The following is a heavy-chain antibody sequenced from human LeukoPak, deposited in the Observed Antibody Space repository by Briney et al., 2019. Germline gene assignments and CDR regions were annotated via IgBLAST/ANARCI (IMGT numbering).Heavy chain of an antibody. CDR3: ARDNLGYCSSTSCYTNWFDP. J-gene: IGHJ5*02. D-gene: IGHD2-2*02. CDR1: GFTFTSSA. Sequence: SVKVSCKASGFTFTSSAVQWVRQARGQRLEWIGWIVVGSGNTNYAQKFQERVTITRDMSTSTAYMELSSLRSEDTAVYYCARDNLGYCSSTSCYTNWFDPWGQGTLVTVSS. CDR2: IVVGSGNT. V-gene: IGHV1-58*01.